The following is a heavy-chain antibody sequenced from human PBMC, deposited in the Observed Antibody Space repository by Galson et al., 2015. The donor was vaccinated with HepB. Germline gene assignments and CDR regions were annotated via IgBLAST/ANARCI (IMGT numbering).Heavy chain of an antibody. D-gene: IGHD3-9*01. Sequence: SLRLSCAASGFTFNIYAMNWVRQAPGKGLEWVSAISGSGRTTHYADSVKGRLTISRDNSKNTLYLELNSLRAEDTAVYFCAKDPYYDILTAYSYFDNWGQGTLVTVSS. CDR1: GFTFNIYA. V-gene: IGHV3-23*01. CDR3: AKDPYYDILTAYSYFDN. J-gene: IGHJ4*02. CDR2: ISGSGRTT.